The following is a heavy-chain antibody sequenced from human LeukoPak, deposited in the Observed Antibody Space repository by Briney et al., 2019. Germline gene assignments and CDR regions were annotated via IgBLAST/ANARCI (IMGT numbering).Heavy chain of an antibody. D-gene: IGHD1-1*01. CDR3: AKQRATGAGTDTRYFDY. CDR2: INGNSHYT. J-gene: IGHJ4*02. CDR1: GFTFSTFA. Sequence: GGSLRLSCAASGFTFSTFAMSWVRQAPGKGLEWVSAINGNSHYTYHADSVTGRFTISRDNSKNTLYLQMHSLRTEDTAVYYCAKQRATGAGTDTRYFDYWGQGSLVTASS. V-gene: IGHV3-23*01.